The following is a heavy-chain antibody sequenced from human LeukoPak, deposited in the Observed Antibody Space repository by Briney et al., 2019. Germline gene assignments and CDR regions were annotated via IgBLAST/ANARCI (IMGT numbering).Heavy chain of an antibody. J-gene: IGHJ6*02. D-gene: IGHD4-17*01. CDR3: ARVDYGYYYYGMDV. CDR2: MNPNSGNT. CDR1: GYTFTSYD. Sequence: ASVKVSCKASGYTFTSYDINWVRQATGQGLEWMGWMNPNSGNTGYAQKFQGRVTMTRNTSISTAYMELSSLRSEDTAVYYCARVDYGYYYYGMDVWGQGTTDTVSS. V-gene: IGHV1-8*01.